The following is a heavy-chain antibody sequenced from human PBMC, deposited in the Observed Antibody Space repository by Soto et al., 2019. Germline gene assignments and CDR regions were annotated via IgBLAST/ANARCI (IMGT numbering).Heavy chain of an antibody. CDR3: AKDQGPESIVVVVAATAFDY. V-gene: IGHV3-30*18. CDR2: ISYDGSNK. D-gene: IGHD2-15*01. CDR1: GFTFSSYG. J-gene: IGHJ4*02. Sequence: GGSLRLSCAASGFTFSSYGMHWVRQAPGKGLEWVAVISYDGSNKYYADSVKGRFTISRDNSKNTLYLQMNSLRAEDTAVYYCAKDQGPESIVVVVAATAFDYWGQGTLVTVSS.